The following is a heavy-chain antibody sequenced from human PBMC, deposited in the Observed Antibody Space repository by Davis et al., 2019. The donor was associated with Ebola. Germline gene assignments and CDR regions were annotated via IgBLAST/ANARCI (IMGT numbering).Heavy chain of an antibody. CDR1: GYSFTNNW. CDR2: IFPGDSDT. CDR3: ARRRRAVTTIDY. Sequence: GESLKISCQASGYSFTNNWIGWVRQLPGKGLEWMGIIFPGDSDTIYSPSFQGQITISADKSISTAYLHWTSLETSDTAIYYCARRRRAVTTIDYWGQGTLLTVSS. D-gene: IGHD1-14*01. V-gene: IGHV5-51*01. J-gene: IGHJ4*02.